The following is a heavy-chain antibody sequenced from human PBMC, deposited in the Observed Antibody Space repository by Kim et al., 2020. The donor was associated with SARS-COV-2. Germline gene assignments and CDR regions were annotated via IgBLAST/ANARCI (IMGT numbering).Heavy chain of an antibody. Sequence: ASVKVSCKVSGYTLTELSMHWVRQAPGKGLEWMGGFDPEDGETIYAQKFQGRVTMTEDTSTDTAYMELSSLRSEDTAVYYCATAIAVAGTTIYYYYGMDVWGQGTKVTVSS. CDR3: ATAIAVAGTTIYYYYGMDV. CDR1: GYTLTELS. J-gene: IGHJ6*02. V-gene: IGHV1-24*01. CDR2: FDPEDGET. D-gene: IGHD6-19*01.